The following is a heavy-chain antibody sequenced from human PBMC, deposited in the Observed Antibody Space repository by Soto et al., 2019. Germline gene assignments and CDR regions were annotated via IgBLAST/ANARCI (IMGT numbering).Heavy chain of an antibody. Sequence: PSQTLSLTCAISGDSVSSNSAAWNWIRQSPSRGLEWLGRTYYRSKWYNDHAVSVKSRITINPDTSKNQFSLQLNSVTPEDTAVYYCARDLRVLTYDFWSGGTTDYYYYYMDVWGKGTTVTVSS. CDR3: ARDLRVLTYDFWSGGTTDYYYYYMDV. V-gene: IGHV6-1*01. D-gene: IGHD3-3*01. J-gene: IGHJ6*03. CDR1: GDSVSSNSAA. CDR2: TYYRSKWYN.